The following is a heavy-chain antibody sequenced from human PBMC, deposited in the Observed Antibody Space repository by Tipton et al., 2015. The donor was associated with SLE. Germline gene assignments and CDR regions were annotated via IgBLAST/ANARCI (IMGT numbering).Heavy chain of an antibody. Sequence: TLSLTCTVSGASISDNYWSWIRQPTGKRLEWIGYIYSTLSTNYNPSLQNRVTTSVDTSKNQFSLKLTSLTAADTAVYYCARTPYYDSSARYFDYWGQGTLVTVSS. CDR1: GASISDNY. CDR3: ARTPYYDSSARYFDY. V-gene: IGHV4-4*08. J-gene: IGHJ4*02. D-gene: IGHD3-22*01. CDR2: IYSTLST.